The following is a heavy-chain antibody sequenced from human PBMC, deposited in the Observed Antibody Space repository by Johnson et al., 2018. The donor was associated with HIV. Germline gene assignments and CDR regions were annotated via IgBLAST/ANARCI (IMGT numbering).Heavy chain of an antibody. D-gene: IGHD1-26*01. J-gene: IGHJ3*02. CDR1: GFTFNNYD. Sequence: QVQLVESGGGLVKPGGSLRLSCAASGFTFNNYDMHWVRQAPGKGLEWVAFIRYDGSYKYYADSVKGRFTISRDNSKNTLYLQMNSLRAEDTAVYYCAKDEFKWELLHIWGQGTMVTVSS. V-gene: IGHV3-30*02. CDR2: IRYDGSYK. CDR3: AKDEFKWELLHI.